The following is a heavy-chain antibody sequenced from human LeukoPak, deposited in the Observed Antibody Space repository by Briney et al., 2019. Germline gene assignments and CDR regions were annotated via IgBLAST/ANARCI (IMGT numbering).Heavy chain of an antibody. J-gene: IGHJ6*02. D-gene: IGHD3-3*01. Sequence: GGSLRLSCAASGFTFSSYSMNWVRQAPGKGLEWVSSISSSSSYIYYADSVKGRFTISRDNAKNSLYLQMNSLRAEDTAVYYCARDKGLSYDFWSGLITGGYYGMDVWGQGTTVTVSS. CDR2: ISSSSSYI. CDR3: ARDKGLSYDFWSGLITGGYYGMDV. V-gene: IGHV3-21*01. CDR1: GFTFSSYS.